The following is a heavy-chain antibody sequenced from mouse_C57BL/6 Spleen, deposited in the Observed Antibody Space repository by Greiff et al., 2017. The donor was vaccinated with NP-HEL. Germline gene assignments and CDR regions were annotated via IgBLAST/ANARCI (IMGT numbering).Heavy chain of an antibody. CDR3: APLTGINYAMDY. CDR2: IHPNSGST. V-gene: IGHV1-64*01. J-gene: IGHJ4*01. CDR1: GYTFASYW. Sequence: QVQLQQPGAELVKPGASVKLSCKASGYTFASYWMHWVKQRPGQGLEWIGMIHPNSGSTNYNEKFKSKATLTVDKSSSTAYMQLSSLTSEDSAVYYCAPLTGINYAMDYWGQGTSVTVSS. D-gene: IGHD4-1*01.